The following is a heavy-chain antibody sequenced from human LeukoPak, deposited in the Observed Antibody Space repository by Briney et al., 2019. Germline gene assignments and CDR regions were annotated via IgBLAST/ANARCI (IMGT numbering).Heavy chain of an antibody. J-gene: IGHJ4*02. V-gene: IGHV3-23*01. Sequence: PGGSLTLSCAASGFPFSSYAMIWVRQAPGKGLEWVSAIRVSGASTYYAASVKGRFTISRDNSKNTLYLQMNSLRAEDTAVYYCAKDLRGVKPWDWGQGTLGTVSS. D-gene: IGHD3-10*01. CDR1: GFPFSSYA. CDR3: AKDLRGVKPWD. CDR2: IRVSGAST.